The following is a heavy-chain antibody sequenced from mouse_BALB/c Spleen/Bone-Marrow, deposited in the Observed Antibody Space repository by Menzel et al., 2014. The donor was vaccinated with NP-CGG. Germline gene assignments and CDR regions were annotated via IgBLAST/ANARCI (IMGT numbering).Heavy chain of an antibody. D-gene: IGHD2-1*01. V-gene: IGHV14-3*02. CDR2: IDPANGNT. CDR3: ARDRYGNFDC. Sequence: EVQLQQSGAELVKPGASVRLSCTASGFNIKDTYIYWVKQRPEQGLEWIGRIDPANGNTKYDPKFPGKATIIADTSSNTAYLQLSSLTSEDTAVYHCARDRYGNFDCWGQGTTLTVSS. CDR1: GFNIKDTY. J-gene: IGHJ2*01.